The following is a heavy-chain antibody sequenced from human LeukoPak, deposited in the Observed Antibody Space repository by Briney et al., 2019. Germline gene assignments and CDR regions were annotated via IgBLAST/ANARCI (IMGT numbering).Heavy chain of an antibody. CDR1: GFTFDDYA. Sequence: GGSLRLSCAASGFTFDDYAMHWVRQAPGKGLEWVSGISWNSGNIGYADSVKGRFTISRDNAKNSLYLQMDSLRAEDTALYYCAKDIRSSSWEYYGMDVWGQGTTVTVSS. J-gene: IGHJ6*02. CDR2: ISWNSGNI. D-gene: IGHD6-13*01. CDR3: AKDIRSSSWEYYGMDV. V-gene: IGHV3-9*01.